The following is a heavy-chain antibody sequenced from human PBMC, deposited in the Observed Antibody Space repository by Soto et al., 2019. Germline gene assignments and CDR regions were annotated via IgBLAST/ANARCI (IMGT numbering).Heavy chain of an antibody. CDR2: IIPIFGTA. D-gene: IGHD6-25*01. CDR1: GGTFSSYA. Sequence: QVQLVQSGAEVKKPGSSVKVSCKASGGTFSSYAISWVRQAPGQGLEWMGGIIPIFGTANYAQKFQGSVTITADESTSTAYMELSSVRSEDMAVYYWAREPAGIAAGYFDYWGQGNLVTVSS. CDR3: AREPAGIAAGYFDY. J-gene: IGHJ4*02. V-gene: IGHV1-69*01.